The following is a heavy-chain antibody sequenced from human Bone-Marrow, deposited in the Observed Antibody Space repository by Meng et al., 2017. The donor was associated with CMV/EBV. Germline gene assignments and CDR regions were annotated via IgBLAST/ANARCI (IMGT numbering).Heavy chain of an antibody. Sequence: GESLKISCAASGFTFGSYGMHWVRQAPGKGLEWVTMIWYDGSYKYYGDSVKGRFTVSRDNPKNTLYLQMNDLRAEDTAVYYCVLDTSGFYRPDHWGQGTLVTVSS. D-gene: IGHD3-22*01. CDR2: IWYDGSYK. CDR3: VLDTSGFYRPDH. CDR1: GFTFGSYG. V-gene: IGHV3-33*03. J-gene: IGHJ4*02.